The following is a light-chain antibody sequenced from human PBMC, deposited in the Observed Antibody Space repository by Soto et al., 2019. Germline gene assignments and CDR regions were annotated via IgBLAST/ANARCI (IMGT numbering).Light chain of an antibody. CDR3: SSYTSSTTLYV. J-gene: IGLJ1*01. CDR1: SSDVGGYNY. V-gene: IGLV2-14*01. CDR2: DVS. Sequence: QSALTQPASVSGSPGQSITISCTGTSSDVGGYNYVSWYQQHPGKAPKLMIYDVSNRPSGVSNRFSGSKSGNTASRTISGLHAEDESDYSCSSYTSSTTLYVFGTGTKLTVL.